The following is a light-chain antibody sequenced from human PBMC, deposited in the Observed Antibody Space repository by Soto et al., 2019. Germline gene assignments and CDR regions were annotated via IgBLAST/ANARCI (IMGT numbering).Light chain of an antibody. CDR2: GAS. CDR1: QSISSNY. V-gene: IGKV3-20*01. Sequence: EIVLTQSPGTLYLSPGERATLSCRASQSISSNYFAWYQQNPGQAPRLLIYGASSRATGIPDRCSGSGSGTDFTLTISSLYPEDFAVYYCQQYGSSPPRTFGQGTKLEIK. J-gene: IGKJ2*01. CDR3: QQYGSSPPRT.